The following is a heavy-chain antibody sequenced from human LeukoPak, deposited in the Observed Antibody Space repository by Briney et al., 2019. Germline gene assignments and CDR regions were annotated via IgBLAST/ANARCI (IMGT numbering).Heavy chain of an antibody. Sequence: SVKVSCKASGGTFSSYAISWVRQAPGQGLEWMGGIIPIFGTANYAQKFQGRVTITADESTSTAYMELSSLRSGDTAVYYCAKGPRGYSYGYYFDYWGQGTLVTVSS. CDR2: IIPIFGTA. D-gene: IGHD5-18*01. CDR1: GGTFSSYA. J-gene: IGHJ4*02. V-gene: IGHV1-69*01. CDR3: AKGPRGYSYGYYFDY.